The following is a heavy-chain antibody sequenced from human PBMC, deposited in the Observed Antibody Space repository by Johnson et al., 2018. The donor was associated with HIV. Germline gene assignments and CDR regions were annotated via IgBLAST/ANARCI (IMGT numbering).Heavy chain of an antibody. J-gene: IGHJ3*02. CDR2: ISYDGSNK. CDR3: ARLGVGATWHAFDI. Sequence: QVQLVESGGGLIQPGRSLRLSCAASGFTFSSYAMHWVRQAPGKGLEWVAVISYDGSNKYYADSVKGRFTISRDNSKNTLYLQRNSLRAEDTAVYYCARLGVGATWHAFDIWGQGTMVTVSS. D-gene: IGHD1-26*01. CDR1: GFTFSSYA. V-gene: IGHV3-30*04.